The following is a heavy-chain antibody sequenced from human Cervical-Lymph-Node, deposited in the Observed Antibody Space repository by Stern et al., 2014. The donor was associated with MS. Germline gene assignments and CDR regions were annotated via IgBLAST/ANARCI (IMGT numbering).Heavy chain of an antibody. CDR3: ARELDDFWSGYYDY. CDR2: IYTSGST. CDR1: GGSISSGSYY. Sequence: VQLVESGPGLVKPSQTLSLTCTVSGGSISSGSYYWSWIRQPAGKGLEWIGRIYTSGSTNYNPSLKSRVTISVDTSKNQFSLKLSSVPAADTAVYYCARELDDFWSGYYDYWGQGTLVTVSS. V-gene: IGHV4-61*02. J-gene: IGHJ4*02. D-gene: IGHD3-3*01.